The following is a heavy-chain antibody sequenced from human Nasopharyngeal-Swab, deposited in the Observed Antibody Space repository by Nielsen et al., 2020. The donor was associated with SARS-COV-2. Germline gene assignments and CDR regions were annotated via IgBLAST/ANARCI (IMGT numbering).Heavy chain of an antibody. V-gene: IGHV4-34*01. D-gene: IGHD5-18*01. Sequence: SETLSLTCAVYGGSFSGYYWSWIRQPPGKGLEWIGEINHSGSTNYNPSLKSRVTISVDTSKNQFSLKLSSVTAADTAVYYCARGKEWGAGYSYGYDYWGQGILVTVSS. CDR3: ARGKEWGAGYSYGYDY. CDR1: GGSFSGYY. J-gene: IGHJ4*02. CDR2: INHSGST.